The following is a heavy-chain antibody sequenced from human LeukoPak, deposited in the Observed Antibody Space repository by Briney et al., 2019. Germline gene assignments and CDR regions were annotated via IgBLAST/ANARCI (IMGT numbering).Heavy chain of an antibody. J-gene: IGHJ3*02. CDR3: ARALYDSSGFEAFDI. CDR1: GYTFTSYG. CDR2: ISAYNGNT. V-gene: IGHV1-18*01. Sequence: AASVKVSCKASGYTFTSYGISWVRQAPGQGLEWMGWISAYNGNTNYAQKLQGRVTMTTDTSTSTAYMELRSLRSDDTAVYYCARALYDSSGFEAFDIWGQGTMVTVSS. D-gene: IGHD3-22*01.